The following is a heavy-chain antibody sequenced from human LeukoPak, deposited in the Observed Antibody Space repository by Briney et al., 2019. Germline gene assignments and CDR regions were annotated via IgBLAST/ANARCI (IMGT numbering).Heavy chain of an antibody. Sequence: GSSVKVSCKASGGTFSSYAISWVRQAPGQGLEWMGGIIPIFGTANYAQKFQGRVTMTTDTSTSTAYMELRSLRSDDTAVYYCARDRCISGWYEVELCWFDPWGQGTLVTVSS. CDR1: GGTFSSYA. V-gene: IGHV1-69*05. CDR3: ARDRCISGWYEVELCWFDP. CDR2: IIPIFGTA. J-gene: IGHJ5*02. D-gene: IGHD6-19*01.